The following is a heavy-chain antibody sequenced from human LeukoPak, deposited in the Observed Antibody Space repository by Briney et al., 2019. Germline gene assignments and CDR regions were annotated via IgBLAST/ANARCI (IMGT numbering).Heavy chain of an antibody. J-gene: IGHJ6*03. CDR1: GYTFTSYD. Sequence: ASVKVSCKASGYTFTSYDINWVRQATGQGLEWMGWMNPNSGNTGYAQKFQGRVTMTRNTSISTAYMELSSLRSEDTAVYYCARRGILTGYFYYYYYMDVWGKGTTVTISS. D-gene: IGHD3-9*01. V-gene: IGHV1-8*01. CDR2: MNPNSGNT. CDR3: ARRGILTGYFYYYYYMDV.